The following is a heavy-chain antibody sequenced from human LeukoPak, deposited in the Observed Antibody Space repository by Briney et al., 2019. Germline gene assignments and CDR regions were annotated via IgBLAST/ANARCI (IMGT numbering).Heavy chain of an antibody. D-gene: IGHD6-19*01. Sequence: ASVKVSCKASGYTFTGYYMHWVRQAPGQGLEWLGWINPNSGGTNYAQKFQGRVTMTRDTSISTAYMELSRLRSDDTAVYYCAGGIAVADDAFDIWGQGTMVTVSS. CDR3: AGGIAVADDAFDI. CDR1: GYTFTGYY. J-gene: IGHJ3*02. V-gene: IGHV1-2*02. CDR2: INPNSGGT.